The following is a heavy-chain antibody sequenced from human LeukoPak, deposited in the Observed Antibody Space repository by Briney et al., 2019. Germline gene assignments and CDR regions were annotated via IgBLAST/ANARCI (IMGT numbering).Heavy chain of an antibody. D-gene: IGHD4-17*01. CDR3: ATLHHDHGAY. CDR1: GLVVTNNA. CDR2: VSGDGGT. J-gene: IGHJ4*02. Sequence: GGSLRLSCVASGLVVTNNAMKWVRQAPGKGLEWVAAVSGDGGTYYADSVKGRFTISRDTSTNTVYLQMNSLKAEDTALYSCATLHHDHGAYWGQGALVTVSA. V-gene: IGHV3-23*01.